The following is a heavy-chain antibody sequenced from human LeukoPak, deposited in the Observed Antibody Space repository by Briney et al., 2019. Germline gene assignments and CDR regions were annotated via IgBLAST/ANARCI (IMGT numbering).Heavy chain of an antibody. V-gene: IGHV4-59*08. Sequence: PSETLSLTCTVSAGSINSYYWSWIRQPPGKGLEWIGDIYYSGSTNYNPSLKSRVTISIDTSKNHFSLRLSSVTAADTAVYYCARRFDLWGRGTLVTVSS. CDR1: AGSINSYY. CDR2: IYYSGST. J-gene: IGHJ2*01. CDR3: ARRFDL.